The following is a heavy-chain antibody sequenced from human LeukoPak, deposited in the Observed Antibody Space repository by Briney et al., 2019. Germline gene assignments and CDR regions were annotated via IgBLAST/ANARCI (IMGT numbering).Heavy chain of an antibody. V-gene: IGHV3-9*01. CDR1: GFTFDDYA. CDR2: ISWNSGSI. J-gene: IGHJ4*02. D-gene: IGHD3-22*01. CDR3: AKDMDPYDSSGFFDY. Sequence: GGSLRLSCAAPGFTFDDYAMHWVRQAPGKGLEWVSGISWNSGSIGYADSVKGRFTISRDNAKNSLYLQMNSLRAEDTALYYCAKDMDPYDSSGFFDYWGQGTLVTVSS.